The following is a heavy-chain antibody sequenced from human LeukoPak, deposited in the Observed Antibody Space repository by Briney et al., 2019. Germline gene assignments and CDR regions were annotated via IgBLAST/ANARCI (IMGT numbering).Heavy chain of an antibody. V-gene: IGHV1-18*01. CDR3: ARRWYYDSSGYYGAFWFDP. D-gene: IGHD3-22*01. CDR2: ISAYNGNT. Sequence: ASVKVSCKASGYTFTSYGISWVRQAPGQGLEWMGWISAYNGNTNYAQKPQGRVTMTTDTSTSTAYMELRSLRSDDTAVYYCARRWYYDSSGYYGAFWFDPWGQGTLVTVSS. J-gene: IGHJ5*02. CDR1: GYTFTSYG.